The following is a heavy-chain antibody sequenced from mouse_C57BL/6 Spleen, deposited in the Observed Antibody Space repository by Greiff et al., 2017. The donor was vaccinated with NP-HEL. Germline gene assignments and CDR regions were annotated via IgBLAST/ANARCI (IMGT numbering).Heavy chain of an antibody. V-gene: IGHV5-4*03. CDR2: ISDGGSYT. CDR1: GFTFSSYA. J-gene: IGHJ2*01. CDR3: ASLYYGSSYGY. D-gene: IGHD1-1*01. Sequence: DVKLVESGGGLVKPGGSLKLSCAASGFTFSSYAMSWVRQTPEKRLEWVATISDGGSYTYYPDNVKGRFTISRDNAKNNLYLQMSHLKSEDTAMYYCASLYYGSSYGYWGQGTTLTVSS.